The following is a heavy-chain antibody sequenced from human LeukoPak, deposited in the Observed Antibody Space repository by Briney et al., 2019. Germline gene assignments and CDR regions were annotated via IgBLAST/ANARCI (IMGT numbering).Heavy chain of an antibody. V-gene: IGHV4-39*07. CDR1: GGSISSSSYY. CDR3: ARGAEQQLVDGDWFDP. CDR2: IYYSGST. D-gene: IGHD6-13*01. Sequence: SETLSLTCTVSGGSISSSSYYWGWIRQPPGKGLEWIGSIYYSGSTYYNPSLKSRVTISVDTSKNQFSLKLSSVTAADTAVYYCARGAEQQLVDGDWFDPWGQGTLVTVSS. J-gene: IGHJ5*02.